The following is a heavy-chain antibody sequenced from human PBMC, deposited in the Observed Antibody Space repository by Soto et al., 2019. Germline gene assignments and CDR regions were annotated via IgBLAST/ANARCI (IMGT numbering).Heavy chain of an antibody. V-gene: IGHV5-10-1*01. CDR2: IDPSDSYT. CDR1: GYSFTSYW. D-gene: IGHD1-26*01. Sequence: VESLKISCNGSGYSFTSYWISWVRQMPWKGLEWMGRIDPSDSYTNYSPSFQGHVTISADKSISTAYLQWSSLKASDTAMYYCARHVRSGSYGYYYYGMDVWGQGTTGT. J-gene: IGHJ6*02. CDR3: ARHVRSGSYGYYYYGMDV.